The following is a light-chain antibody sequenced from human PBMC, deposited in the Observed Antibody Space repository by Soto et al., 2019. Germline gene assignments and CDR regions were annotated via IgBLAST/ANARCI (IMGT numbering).Light chain of an antibody. V-gene: IGLV2-14*01. Sequence: QSVLTQPASVSGSPGQSITISCTVTSSDIDSYNYVAWYQQFPGKTPKLIIYEVRNRPSGVSFRFSGSKSGNTASLTISGLQAEDEADYYCISYRGSDTSYVFGTGTKVTIL. J-gene: IGLJ1*01. CDR2: EVR. CDR3: ISYRGSDTSYV. CDR1: SSDIDSYNY.